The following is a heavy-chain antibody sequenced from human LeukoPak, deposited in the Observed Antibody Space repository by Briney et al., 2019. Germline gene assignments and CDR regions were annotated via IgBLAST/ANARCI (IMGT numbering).Heavy chain of an antibody. CDR2: FSGSSGYM. D-gene: IGHD6-19*01. V-gene: IGHV3-21*01. J-gene: IGHJ4*02. CDR3: ARDGYSSGWHGYYFDY. Sequence: PGGPLNSSGQPLGFGSGGYSLNWFGQAPGRGLDGVSSFSGSSGYMFYADSVKGRFTISRDNAKNSLYLQMNSLRAEDTAVYYCARDGYSSGWHGYYFDYWGQGTVVTVSS. CDR1: GFGSGGYS.